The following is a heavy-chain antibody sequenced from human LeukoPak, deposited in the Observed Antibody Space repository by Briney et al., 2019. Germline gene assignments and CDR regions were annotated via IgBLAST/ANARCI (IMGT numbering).Heavy chain of an antibody. J-gene: IGHJ6*03. D-gene: IGHD3-3*01. CDR1: GGSISSYY. CDR3: ARDFGPPPTYYYYMDV. V-gene: IGHV4-59*12. Sequence: SETLSLTCTVSGGSISSYYWSWIRQPPGKGLEWIGYIYYSGSTNYNPSLKSRVTISVDTSKNQFSLKLSSVTAADTAVYYCARDFGPPPTYYYYMDVWGKGTTVIVSS. CDR2: IYYSGST.